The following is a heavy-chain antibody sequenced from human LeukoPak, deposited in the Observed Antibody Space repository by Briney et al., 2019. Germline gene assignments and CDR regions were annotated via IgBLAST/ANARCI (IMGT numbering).Heavy chain of an antibody. J-gene: IGHJ6*02. V-gene: IGHV3-64D*09. CDR2: ISDSGGST. CDR1: GFPFSSYA. D-gene: IGHD2-15*01. CDR3: VRGYSFGPYGMDV. Sequence: GGTLRLSCSASGFPFSSYAMHWVRQAPGKGLEYVSAISDSGGSTYYADSVKGRFTISRDNSKNTLHLQMSSLRAEDTAVYFCVRGYSFGPYGMDVWGQGTTVTVSS.